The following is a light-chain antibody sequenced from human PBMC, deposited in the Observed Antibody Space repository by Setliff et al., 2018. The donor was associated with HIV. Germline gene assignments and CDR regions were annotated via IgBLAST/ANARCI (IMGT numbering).Light chain of an antibody. CDR1: NSNIGSNT. CDR3: AAWDDRLTIYV. J-gene: IGLJ1*01. CDR2: SNN. V-gene: IGLV1-44*01. Sequence: VLTQPPSASATPGQRATISCSGSNSNIGSNTVNWYQQLPGTAPKLLIYSNNQRPSGVPDRFSGSKSGTSASLAISGLQSEDEADYYCAAWDDRLTIYVFGTGTKVTVL.